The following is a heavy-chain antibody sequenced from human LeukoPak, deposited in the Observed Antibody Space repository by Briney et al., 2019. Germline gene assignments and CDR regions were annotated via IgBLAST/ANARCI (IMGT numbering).Heavy chain of an antibody. Sequence: ASVKVSCKASGYPVTNKYIHWVRQAPGQGLEWMGWINPNTGGTNYAQKFQGSVTMSRDTSITTAYLELNRLTSDDTAVYYCARDRDYSSSSSDYWGQGTLVAVSS. CDR3: ARDRDYSSSSSDY. V-gene: IGHV1-2*02. J-gene: IGHJ4*02. CDR1: GYPVTNKY. CDR2: INPNTGGT. D-gene: IGHD6-6*01.